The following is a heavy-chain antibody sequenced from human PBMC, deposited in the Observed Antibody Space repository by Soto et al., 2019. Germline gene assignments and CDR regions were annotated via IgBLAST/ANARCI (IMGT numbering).Heavy chain of an antibody. CDR3: ARGTPYYYDSSGPDAFDI. V-gene: IGHV1-8*01. CDR1: GYTFTSYD. Sequence: ASVKVSCKASGYTFTSYDINWVRQATGQGLEWMGWMNPNSGNTGYAQKFQGRVTMTRNTPISTAYMELSSLRSEDTAVYYCARGTPYYYDSSGPDAFDIWGQGTMVTVSS. D-gene: IGHD3-22*01. J-gene: IGHJ3*02. CDR2: MNPNSGNT.